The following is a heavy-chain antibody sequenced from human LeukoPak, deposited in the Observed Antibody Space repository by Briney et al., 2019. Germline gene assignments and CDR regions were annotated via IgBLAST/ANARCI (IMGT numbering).Heavy chain of an antibody. J-gene: IGHJ4*02. Sequence: GALRLSCTAAGFTISRYGMSWVRQAPGKGLEWVSAISGSADSTYYADSVKGRFTISRDSCKNTLYLQMDSLRAEDTAIYYCAKDSPVCTYWGQGTLVTVSS. CDR3: AKDSPVCTY. D-gene: IGHD2-8*01. CDR2: ISGSADST. V-gene: IGHV3-23*01. CDR1: GFTISRYG.